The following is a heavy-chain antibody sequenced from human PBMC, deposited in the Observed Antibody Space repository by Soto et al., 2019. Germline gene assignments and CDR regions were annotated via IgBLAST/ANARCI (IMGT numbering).Heavy chain of an antibody. D-gene: IGHD6-19*01. CDR1: GGTFSSYA. J-gene: IGHJ5*02. CDR2: IIPIFGTA. CDR3: AREFRGWSGTGWFDP. V-gene: IGHV1-69*12. Sequence: QVQLVQSGAEVKKPGSSVKVSCKASGGTFSSYAISWVRQAPGQGLEWMGVIIPIFGTANYAQKFQGRVTITADESTSTAYMELSSLRSEDTAVYYWAREFRGWSGTGWFDPWGQGTLVTVSS.